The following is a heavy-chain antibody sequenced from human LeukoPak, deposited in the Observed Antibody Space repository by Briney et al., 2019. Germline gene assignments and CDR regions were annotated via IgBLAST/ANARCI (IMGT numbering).Heavy chain of an antibody. CDR2: ISAYNGNT. J-gene: IGHJ4*02. D-gene: IGHD2-21*01. CDR1: GYSFTNYA. CDR3: AGGYCGGGCSFLSLDF. V-gene: IGHV1-18*01. Sequence: ASVRVSCKASGYSFTNYAFNWVRQAPGQGLEWMGWISAYNGNTNYGQNFQGRVTMATDTSTSTVYMELRSLRSDDTAVYYCAGGYCGGGCSFLSLDFWGQGTLVTVSS.